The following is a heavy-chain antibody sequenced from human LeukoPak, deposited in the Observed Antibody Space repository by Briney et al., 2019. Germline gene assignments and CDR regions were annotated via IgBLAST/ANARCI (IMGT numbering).Heavy chain of an antibody. V-gene: IGHV3-48*03. CDR3: ARGNGGYDRTPYYFDY. CDR2: ISSSGTTI. J-gene: IGHJ4*02. D-gene: IGHD5-12*01. Sequence: GGSLRLSCAASGFTFSNYEMNWVRQAPGKGLAWVSYISSSGTTIYYADSVKGRFTISRDNAKNSLYLQMNSLRAEDTAVYYCARGNGGYDRTPYYFDYWGQGTLVTFSS. CDR1: GFTFSNYE.